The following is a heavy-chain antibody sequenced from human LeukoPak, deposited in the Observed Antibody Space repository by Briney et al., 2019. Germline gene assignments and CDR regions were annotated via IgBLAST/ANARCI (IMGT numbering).Heavy chain of an antibody. CDR1: GGSFSGYY. Sequence: PSETLSLTCAVYGGSFSGYYWSWIRQPPGKGLEWIGEINHSGSTNYNPSLKSRVTISVDTSKNQFSLKLSSVTAADTAVYYCARYCSSTSWQPLIWYFDLWGRGTLVTVSS. V-gene: IGHV4-34*01. D-gene: IGHD2-2*01. J-gene: IGHJ2*01. CDR3: ARYCSSTSWQPLIWYFDL. CDR2: INHSGST.